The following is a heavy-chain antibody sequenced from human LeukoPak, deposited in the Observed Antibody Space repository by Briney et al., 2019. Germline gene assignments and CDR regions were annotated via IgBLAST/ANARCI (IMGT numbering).Heavy chain of an antibody. CDR2: ISPTGSTT. V-gene: IGHV3-74*01. J-gene: IGHJ4*02. Sequence: GGSLRLSCIASGFSFSGHWMHWARQLPGKGLVWVSRISPTGSTTSYADSVKGRFAVSRDNAKNTLYLQVNNLRAEDTAVYYCARGPNSNWSGLDFWGQGTLLTVSS. CDR1: GFSFSGHW. CDR3: ARGPNSNWSGLDF. D-gene: IGHD6-6*01.